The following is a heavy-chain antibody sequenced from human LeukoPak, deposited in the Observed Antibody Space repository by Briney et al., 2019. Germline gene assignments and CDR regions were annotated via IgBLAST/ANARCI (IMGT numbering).Heavy chain of an antibody. Sequence: PSGTLSLTCAASGFTFSSFCLTWVRQAPGKGLEWVANIKPDGSEKYYVDPVKSRFTTSRDDAKNPLDRQRNSLRAEYTAVYYCAGSRGLVYWGEGGLLADSP. J-gene: IGHJ4*02. CDR1: GFTFSSFC. V-gene: IGHV3-7*02. CDR2: IKPDGSEK. CDR3: AGSRGLVY. D-gene: IGHD2-15*01.